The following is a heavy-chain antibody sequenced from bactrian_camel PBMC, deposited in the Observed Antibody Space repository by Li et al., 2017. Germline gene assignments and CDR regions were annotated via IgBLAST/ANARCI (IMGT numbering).Heavy chain of an antibody. D-gene: IGHD6*01. CDR3: PLFNVRWPTT. J-gene: IGHJ4*01. V-gene: IGHV3S40*01. CDR1: GFTFRTYD. CDR2: IKSDGDST. Sequence: VQLVESGGGLVQPGGSLRLSCAASGFTFRTYDMSWVRQAPGKGLEWVSTIKSDGDSTYYTDSVKGRFTISRDNAKNTLILQMNSLKSEDTALYTVPLFNVRWPTTGARGPRSPSP.